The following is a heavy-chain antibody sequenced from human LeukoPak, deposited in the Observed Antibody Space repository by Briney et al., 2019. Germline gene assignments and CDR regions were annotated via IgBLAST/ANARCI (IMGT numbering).Heavy chain of an antibody. CDR1: GFTFSSYA. D-gene: IGHD4-23*01. CDR2: ISGSGDTT. Sequence: PGGSLRLSCAASGFTFSSYAMSWVRQAPGKGLEWVSVISGSGDTTYYADSVKGRFTISRDNSKNTLYLQMNSLRAEDTAIYYCAKEKSQSGGNTLGFFDFWGQGTLVTVSS. V-gene: IGHV3-23*01. CDR3: AKEKSQSGGNTLGFFDF. J-gene: IGHJ5*01.